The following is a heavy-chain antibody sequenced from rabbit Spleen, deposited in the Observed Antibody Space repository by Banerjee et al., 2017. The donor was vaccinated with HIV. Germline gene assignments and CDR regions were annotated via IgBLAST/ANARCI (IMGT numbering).Heavy chain of an antibody. Sequence: QPLEESGGDLVKPAASLSLTSTAAVFSFSSSYYMCWVRQAPGKGLEWIACIYAGSGGYTYYASWAKGRFTISKTSSTTVTLQMTSLTAADTATYFCARNVGGGNYVTRLDLWGPGTLVTVS. CDR3: ARNVGGGNYVTRLDL. CDR2: IYAGSGGYT. D-gene: IGHD1-1*01. CDR1: VFSFSSSYY. V-gene: IGHV1S40*01. J-gene: IGHJ3*01.